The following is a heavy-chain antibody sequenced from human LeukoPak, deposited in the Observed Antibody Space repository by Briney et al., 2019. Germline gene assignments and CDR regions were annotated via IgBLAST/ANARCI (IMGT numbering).Heavy chain of an antibody. V-gene: IGHV3-74*03. CDR1: GFTFNTYW. J-gene: IGHJ4*02. CDR2: VHREGTTT. D-gene: IGHD3/OR15-3a*01. Sequence: PGGSLRLSCAASGFTFNTYWMHWVRQAPGKGLVWVARVHREGTTTAYAYSVKGRFTISRDNAKNTLYLQMTNLRAEDTAVYYCARDSDWILFDYWGRGTLVTVSS. CDR3: ARDSDWILFDY.